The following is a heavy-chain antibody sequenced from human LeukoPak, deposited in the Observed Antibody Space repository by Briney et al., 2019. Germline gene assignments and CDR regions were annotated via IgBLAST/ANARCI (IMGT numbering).Heavy chain of an antibody. D-gene: IGHD3-22*01. CDR3: ARRLNYYDVPFDS. CDR1: GGSFSGYY. V-gene: IGHV4-34*01. Sequence: SETLSLTCAVYGGSFSGYYWSWIRQPPGKGLEWIGEIDHSGSTNYNPSLKSRVTISVDTSKNQFSLKLSSVTAADTAVYYCARRLNYYDVPFDSWGQGTLVTVSS. CDR2: IDHSGST. J-gene: IGHJ5*01.